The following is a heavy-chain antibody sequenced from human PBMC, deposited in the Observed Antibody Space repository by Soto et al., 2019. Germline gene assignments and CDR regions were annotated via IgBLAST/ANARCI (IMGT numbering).Heavy chain of an antibody. CDR1: GFTFSSYW. CDR2: IKQDGSEK. D-gene: IGHD3-16*02. V-gene: IGHV3-7*01. CDR3: ARVYYDYIWGSYRYSTGDAFDI. Sequence: EVQLVESGGGLVQPGGSLRLSCAASGFTFSSYWMSWVRQAPGKGLEWVANIKQDGSEKYYVDSVKGRFTISRDNAKNSLDLQMNSLRAEDTAVYYCARVYYDYIWGSYRYSTGDAFDIWGQGTMVTVSS. J-gene: IGHJ3*02.